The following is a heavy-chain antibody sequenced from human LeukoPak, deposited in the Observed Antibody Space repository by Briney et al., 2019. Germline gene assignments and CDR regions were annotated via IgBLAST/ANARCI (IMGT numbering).Heavy chain of an antibody. CDR3: ARAGYSSSWYSRYFDL. J-gene: IGHJ2*01. CDR2: IGTAGEI. CDR1: GFTLSRYD. D-gene: IGHD6-13*01. V-gene: IGHV3-13*01. Sequence: GGSLRLSCAASGFTLSRYDMHWLRQPIGKGLEWVSSIGTAGEIYYPGSVKGTFTISRENAKNYLYLQMNSLRAGDTAVYYCARAGYSSSWYSRYFDLWGRGTLVTVSS.